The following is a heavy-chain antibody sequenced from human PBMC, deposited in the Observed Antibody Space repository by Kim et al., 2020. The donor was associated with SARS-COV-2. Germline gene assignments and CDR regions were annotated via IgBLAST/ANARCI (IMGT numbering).Heavy chain of an antibody. CDR1: GFTFSNYW. CDR3: ARHDYGDFGMGFDP. J-gene: IGHJ5*02. CDR2: IKQDGSES. D-gene: IGHD4-17*01. Sequence: GGSLRLSCAASGFTFSNYWMSWVRQAPGKGLEWVANIKQDGSESYYVDSVKGRFTISRDNAKNSLFLQMSSLRPEDTAVYFCARHDYGDFGMGFDPWGQG. V-gene: IGHV3-7*05.